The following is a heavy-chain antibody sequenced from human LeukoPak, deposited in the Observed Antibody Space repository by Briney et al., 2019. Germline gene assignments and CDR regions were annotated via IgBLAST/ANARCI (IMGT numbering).Heavy chain of an antibody. CDR3: ARASGWYPWDY. D-gene: IGHD6-19*01. J-gene: IGHJ4*02. V-gene: IGHV4-34*01. CDR2: INHSGST. Sequence: SETLSLTCAVYGGSFSGYYWSWTRQPPGKGLEWIGEINHSGSTNYNPSLKSRVTISVDTSKNQFSLKLSSVTAADTAVYYCARASGWYPWDYWGQGTLVTVSS. CDR1: GGSFSGYY.